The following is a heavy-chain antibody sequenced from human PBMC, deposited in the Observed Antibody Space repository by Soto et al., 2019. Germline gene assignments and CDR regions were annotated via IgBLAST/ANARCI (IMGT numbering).Heavy chain of an antibody. CDR3: VRPFYDLHSRPPLDH. V-gene: IGHV3-74*03. CDR1: GFTFSRYW. CDR2: INTDKSTL. J-gene: IGHJ4*02. Sequence: GGSLRLSCLASGFTFSRYWMHWVRQAPGKGLVWVSRINTDKSTLTYADSVEGRFTISRDNAKNTLYLQMDSLRAEDTAVYYCVRPFYDLHSRPPLDHWRRRSVFTVSS. D-gene: IGHD3-22*01.